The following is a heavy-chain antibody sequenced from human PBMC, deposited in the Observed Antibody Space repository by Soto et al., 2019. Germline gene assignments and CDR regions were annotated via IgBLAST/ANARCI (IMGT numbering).Heavy chain of an antibody. CDR1: GDSISGYS. Sequence: ASETLSLTCTVSGDSISGYSWSWVREPPGKGLEWIGNIHYNGNTKYNPSLKSRVTMSLDTSKNQFSLRLISVTAADTAKYFCAREGNLGRWLQPLDFWGQGTLVTVS. V-gene: IGHV4-59*01. CDR2: IHYNGNT. J-gene: IGHJ4*02. D-gene: IGHD5-12*01. CDR3: AREGNLGRWLQPLDF.